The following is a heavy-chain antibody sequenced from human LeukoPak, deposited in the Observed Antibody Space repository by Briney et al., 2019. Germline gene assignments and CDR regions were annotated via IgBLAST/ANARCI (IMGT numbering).Heavy chain of an antibody. V-gene: IGHV3-52*01. CDR2: IKCDGSEK. D-gene: IGHD6-13*01. J-gene: IGHJ4*02. CDR1: GFTFSSSW. Sequence: GGSLRLSCGASGFTFSSSWMHWVCQAPEKGLEWVADIKCDGSEKYYVDSVKGRLIISRDNAKNSLYLQVNSLRDEDMTVCYCARGPLIAAAGTWWGQGTLVTVSS. CDR3: ARGPLIAAAGTW.